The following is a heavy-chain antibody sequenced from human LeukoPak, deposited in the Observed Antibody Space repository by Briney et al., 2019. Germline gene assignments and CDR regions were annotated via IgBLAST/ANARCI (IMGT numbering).Heavy chain of an antibody. CDR2: IYPGDSDT. CDR3: ARPGSGSYYSLGY. D-gene: IGHD3-10*01. Sequence: GESLKISCKGSGYSFTSYWIGWVRQMPGKGLEWMGLIYPGDSDTRYSPSFQGQVTISVDKSITTAYLQWSSLKASDTAIYYCARPGSGSYYSLGYWGQGTLVTVPS. CDR1: GYSFTSYW. V-gene: IGHV5-51*01. J-gene: IGHJ4*02.